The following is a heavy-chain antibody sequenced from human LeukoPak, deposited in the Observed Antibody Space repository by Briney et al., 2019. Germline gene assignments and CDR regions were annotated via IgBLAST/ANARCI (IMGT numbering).Heavy chain of an antibody. CDR2: ISPNSGGT. CDR1: GYTFTGYY. CDR3: ARDDSGSYLAFDI. Sequence: ASVKVSCKASGYTFTGYYMHWVRQAPGQGLEWMGWISPNSGGTNYAQKFQGRVTMTRDTSISTAYMELSRLRSDDTAVYYCARDDSGSYLAFDIWGQGTMVTASS. D-gene: IGHD1-26*01. J-gene: IGHJ3*02. V-gene: IGHV1-2*02.